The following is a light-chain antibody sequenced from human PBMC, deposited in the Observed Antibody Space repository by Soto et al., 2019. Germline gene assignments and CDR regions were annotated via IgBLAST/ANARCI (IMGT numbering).Light chain of an antibody. CDR2: TDN. CDR3: AAWDGSLNAYV. Sequence: QSVLTQPPSASGTPGQRVTISCSGSSSNIGSNAVNWYQQFPGTAPKLLLYTDNQRPSGVPDRFSGSKSGTSASLAISGLQSEDEADYFCAAWDGSLNAYVFGTGTKLTVL. V-gene: IGLV1-44*01. CDR1: SSNIGSNA. J-gene: IGLJ1*01.